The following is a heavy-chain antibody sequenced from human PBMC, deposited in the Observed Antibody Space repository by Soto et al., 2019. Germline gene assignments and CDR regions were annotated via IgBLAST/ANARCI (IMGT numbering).Heavy chain of an antibody. J-gene: IGHJ4*02. CDR1: GIPFISYS. D-gene: IGHD3-22*01. V-gene: IGHV3-23*01. Sequence: GGSLKLRCTSAGIPFISYSMSLVRRAPGKGVEWVSAISGSGGSTYYADSVKGRFTISRDNSKNTLYLQMNSLRAEDTAVYYCAKERVNYYDSSGYYYVYFDHWGQGTPVPFSS. CDR3: AKERVNYYDSSGYYYVYFDH. CDR2: ISGSGGST.